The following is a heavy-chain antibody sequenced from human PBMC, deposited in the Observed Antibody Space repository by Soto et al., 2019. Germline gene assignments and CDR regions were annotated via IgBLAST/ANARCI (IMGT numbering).Heavy chain of an antibody. J-gene: IGHJ4*02. Sequence: PGGSLRLSCAAFGFTFSSYAMSWVRQPLGKGLEWVSAISGSGVSTYYAYSVKGRFTISRDNSKNSLYLQMNSLIAEVTAVYYCAKDLWGLVVFGYWGQGTRDTVSA. CDR3: AKDLWGLVVFGY. D-gene: IGHD3-16*01. CDR1: GFTFSSYA. V-gene: IGHV3-23*01. CDR2: ISGSGVST.